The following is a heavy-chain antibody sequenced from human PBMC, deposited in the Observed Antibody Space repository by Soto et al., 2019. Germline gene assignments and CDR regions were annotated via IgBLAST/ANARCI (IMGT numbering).Heavy chain of an antibody. Sequence: SETLSLTCTVSGGSISSYYWSWIRQPPGKGLEWIGYIYYSGSTNYNPSLKSRVTISVDTSKYQFSLKLSSVTAADTAGYYCARLYSGYDGDAFDIWGQGTMVTVSS. CDR3: ARLYSGYDGDAFDI. D-gene: IGHD5-12*01. CDR1: GGSISSYY. J-gene: IGHJ3*02. CDR2: IYYSGST. V-gene: IGHV4-59*01.